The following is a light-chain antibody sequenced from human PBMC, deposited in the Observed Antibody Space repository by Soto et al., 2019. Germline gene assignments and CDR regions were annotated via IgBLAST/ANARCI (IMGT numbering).Light chain of an antibody. Sequence: DIQMTQSPSTLSASVGDTVTITCRASQSISGWLAWYQQKPGKAPHLLIYDASSLRRGVPSRFSGSGSGTEFTLTIDSMQADDFATYYCQQYETYSGTFGQGTKVDXK. CDR3: QQYETYSGT. CDR1: QSISGW. CDR2: DAS. J-gene: IGKJ1*01. V-gene: IGKV1-5*01.